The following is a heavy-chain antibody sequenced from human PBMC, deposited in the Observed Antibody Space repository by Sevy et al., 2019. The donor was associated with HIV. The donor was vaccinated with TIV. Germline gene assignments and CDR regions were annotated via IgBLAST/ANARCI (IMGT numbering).Heavy chain of an antibody. J-gene: IGHJ6*02. D-gene: IGHD4-17*01. Sequence: ASVKVSCKASGYTFSDYYIHWVRQAPAQGREWVAWNNPNDGVTHYAQRFQGGVTLTRDRSVSTAYMELRELRYDDTAIYDGATVTTRATSDLYGMDGWGHGTPVTVSS. CDR2: NNPNDGVT. CDR3: ATVTTRATSDLYGMDG. V-gene: IGHV1-2*02. CDR1: GYTFSDYY.